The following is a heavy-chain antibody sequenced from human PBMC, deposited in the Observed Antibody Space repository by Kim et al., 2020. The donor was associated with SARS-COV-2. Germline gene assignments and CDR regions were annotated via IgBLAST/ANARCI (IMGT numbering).Heavy chain of an antibody. CDR3: ARIPSDRHGYRVDY. CDR1: GFTFSDYY. D-gene: IGHD5-18*01. V-gene: IGHV3-11*01. CDR2: ISSSRTTI. Sequence: GGSLRLSCAASGFTFSDYYMSWIRQAPGKGREWVSYISSSRTTIYYADSVKGRFTISRDNAKNSLYLQMNSLRAEDTAVYYCARIPSDRHGYRVDYWGQGNLVIVSS. J-gene: IGHJ4*02.